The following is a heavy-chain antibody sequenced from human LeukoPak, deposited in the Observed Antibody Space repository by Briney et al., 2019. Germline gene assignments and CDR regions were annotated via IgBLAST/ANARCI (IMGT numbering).Heavy chain of an antibody. V-gene: IGHV3-30*04. D-gene: IGHD3-16*01. CDR2: ISYDGSNK. Sequence: PGRSLRLSCAASGFTFSSYAMHWFRKPPGKGRGGVPVISYDGSNKYYADSVKGRFTISRDNSKNTLYLQMNSLRAEDTAVYYCARDLDDYVWGSSDYWGQGTLVTVSS. J-gene: IGHJ4*02. CDR3: ARDLDDYVWGSSDY. CDR1: GFTFSSYA.